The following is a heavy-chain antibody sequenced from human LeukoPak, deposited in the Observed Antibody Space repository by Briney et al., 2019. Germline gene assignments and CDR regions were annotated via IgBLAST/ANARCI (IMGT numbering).Heavy chain of an antibody. CDR1: GYTFTSYY. D-gene: IGHD3-22*01. V-gene: IGHV1-46*01. J-gene: IGHJ1*01. CDR3: ARNYYDSSGYSEYLQH. Sequence: ASVKVSSKASGYTFTSYYMHWVRQAPGQGLEWMGIINPSGGSTSYAQKFQGRVTMTRNTSISTAYMELSSLRSEDTAVYYCARNYYDSSGYSEYLQHWGQGTLVTVSS. CDR2: INPSGGST.